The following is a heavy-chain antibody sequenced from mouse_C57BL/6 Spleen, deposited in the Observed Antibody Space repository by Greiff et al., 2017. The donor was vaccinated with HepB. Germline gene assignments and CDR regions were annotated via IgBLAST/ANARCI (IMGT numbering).Heavy chain of an antibody. Sequence: VQLQQSGAELVRPGASVTLSCKASGYTFTDYEMHWVKQTPVHGLEWIGAIDPETGCTAYNQKFKGKAILTADKSSSTAYMELRSLTSEDSAVYYCTRITTVVAPYYYAMDYWGQGTSVTVSS. CDR1: GYTFTDYE. V-gene: IGHV1-15*01. CDR3: TRITTVVAPYYYAMDY. D-gene: IGHD1-1*01. J-gene: IGHJ4*01. CDR2: IDPETGCT.